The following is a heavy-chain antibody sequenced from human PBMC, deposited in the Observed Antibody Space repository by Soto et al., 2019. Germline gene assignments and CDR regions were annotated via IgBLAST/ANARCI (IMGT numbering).Heavy chain of an antibody. CDR3: AREGYCSSTSCYRDYYYGMDV. CDR1: GDSVSSNSAA. J-gene: IGHJ6*02. Sequence: LSQTLSLTCAISGDSVSSNSAAWNWIRQSPSRGLEWLGRTYYRSKWYNDYAVSVKSRITINPDTSKNQFSLQLNSVTPEDTAVYYCAREGYCSSTSCYRDYYYGMDVWGQGTTVTVSS. D-gene: IGHD2-2*02. V-gene: IGHV6-1*01. CDR2: TYYRSKWYN.